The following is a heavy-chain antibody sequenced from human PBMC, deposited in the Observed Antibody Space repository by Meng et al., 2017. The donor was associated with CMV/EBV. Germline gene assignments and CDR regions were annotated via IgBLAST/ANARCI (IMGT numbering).Heavy chain of an antibody. CDR2: IWYDGSNK. V-gene: IGHV3-33*06. Sequence: GESLKISYTASGFTFSSYGMHWVRQAPGKGLEWVAVIWYDGSNKYYADSAKGRFTISRDNSKNTLYLQMNSLRAEDTAVYYCAKNHEYGSGSYLGLDYWGQGTLVTV. CDR1: GFTFSSYG. J-gene: IGHJ4*02. D-gene: IGHD3-10*01. CDR3: AKNHEYGSGSYLGLDY.